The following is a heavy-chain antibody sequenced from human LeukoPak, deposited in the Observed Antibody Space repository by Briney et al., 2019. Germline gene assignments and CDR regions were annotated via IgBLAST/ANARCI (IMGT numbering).Heavy chain of an antibody. J-gene: IGHJ5*02. CDR1: GGSISSGSYY. CDR2: IYTSGST. Sequence: SQTLSLTCTVSGGSISSGSYYWSWIRQPAGKGLEWIGRIYTSGSTNYNPSLKSRVTISVDTSKNQFSLKLSSVTAAATAVYSLGRPRRYRRCLPFDLWGQGTLV. V-gene: IGHV4-61*02. D-gene: IGHD1-26*01. CDR3: GRPRRYRRCLPFDL.